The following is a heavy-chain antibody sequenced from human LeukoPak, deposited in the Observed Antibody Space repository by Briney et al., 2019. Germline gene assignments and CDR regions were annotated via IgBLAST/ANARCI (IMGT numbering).Heavy chain of an antibody. CDR3: AKDIAADTAQGDDAFDI. V-gene: IGHV3-9*01. CDR1: GFTFDDYA. J-gene: IGHJ3*02. CDR2: ISRNSGSI. Sequence: GGSLRLSCAASGFTFDDYAMHWVRQAPGKGLEWVSGISRNSGSIGYADSVKGRFTISRDNAKNSLYLQMNSLRAEDTALYYCAKDIAADTAQGDDAFDIWGQRTLVTVSS. D-gene: IGHD5-18*01.